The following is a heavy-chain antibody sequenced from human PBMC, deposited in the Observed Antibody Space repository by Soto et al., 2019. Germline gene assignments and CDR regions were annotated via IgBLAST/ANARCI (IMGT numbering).Heavy chain of an antibody. CDR3: ARMATFGSLNWFDP. D-gene: IGHD3-16*01. Sequence: VLLLVPCAASGASFTNNYVSWVRQARGQGLEWMGWMNPGSGDTGYAQKFQGRVTMTRYISTATAYMELRSLRSDDTATYYCARMATFGSLNWFDPWGQGTLVTVSS. CDR2: MNPGSGDT. V-gene: IGHV1-8*01. J-gene: IGHJ5*02. CDR1: GASFTNNY.